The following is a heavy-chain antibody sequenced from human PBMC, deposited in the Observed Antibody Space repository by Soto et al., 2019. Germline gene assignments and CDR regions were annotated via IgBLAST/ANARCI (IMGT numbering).Heavy chain of an antibody. J-gene: IGHJ6*02. V-gene: IGHV1-3*01. Sequence: YAMHWVRQAPGQRLEWMGWINAGNGNTKYSQKFQGRVTITRDTSASTAYMELSSLRSEDTAVYYCARVGLIKDYYYGMDVWGQGTTVTVSS. CDR3: ARVGLIKDYYYGMDV. CDR1: YA. CDR2: INAGNGNT.